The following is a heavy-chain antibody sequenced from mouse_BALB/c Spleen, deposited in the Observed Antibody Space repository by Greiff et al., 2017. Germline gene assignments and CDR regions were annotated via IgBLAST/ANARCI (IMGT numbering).Heavy chain of an antibody. V-gene: IGHV2-2*02. CDR3: ARFPYGNYPFAY. J-gene: IGHJ3*01. CDR2: IWSGGST. CDR1: GFSLTSYG. Sequence: VQLKQSGPGLVQPSQSLSITCTVSGFSLTSYGVHWVRQSPGKGLEWLGVIWSGGSTDYNAAFISRLSISKDNSKSQVFFKMNSLQANDTAIYYCARFPYGNYPFAYWGQGTLVTVSA. D-gene: IGHD2-1*01.